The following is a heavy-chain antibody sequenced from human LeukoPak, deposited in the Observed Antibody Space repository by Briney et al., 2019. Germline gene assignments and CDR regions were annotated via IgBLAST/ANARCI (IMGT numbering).Heavy chain of an antibody. J-gene: IGHJ1*01. Sequence: GGSLRLSCAASGFTFSSYGMHWVRQAPGKGLEWVAFIRYDGSNKYYADSVKGRFTISRDNSKNTLYLQMNSLRAEDTAVYYCARDVGGDGYKRRYFQHWGQGTLVTVSS. CDR2: IRYDGSNK. CDR1: GFTFSSYG. V-gene: IGHV3-30*02. CDR3: ARDVGGDGYKRRYFQH. D-gene: IGHD5-24*01.